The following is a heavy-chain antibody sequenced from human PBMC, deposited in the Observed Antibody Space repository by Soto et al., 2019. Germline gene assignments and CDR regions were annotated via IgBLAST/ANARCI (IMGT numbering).Heavy chain of an antibody. CDR1: GGSFSGYY. J-gene: IGHJ6*02. D-gene: IGHD2-2*01. V-gene: IGHV4-34*01. Sequence: NPSETLSLTCAVYGGSFSGYYWSWIRQPPGKGLEWIGEINHSGSTNYNPSLKSRVTISVDTSKNQFSLKLSSVTAADTAVYYCARGTGRIVPAATYYYYYYGMDVWGQGTTVTVSS. CDR2: INHSGST. CDR3: ARGTGRIVPAATYYYYYYGMDV.